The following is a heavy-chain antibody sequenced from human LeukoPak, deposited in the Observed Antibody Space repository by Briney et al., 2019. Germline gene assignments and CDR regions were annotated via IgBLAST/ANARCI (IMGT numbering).Heavy chain of an antibody. J-gene: IGHJ6*03. Sequence: GGSLRLSCVASGFTFSSYTINWVRQTPGKGLEWVSSISGSSYYIYYADSVRGRFTISRDNAENSVYLQMNSLRAEDTAVYYCAKDLFYYYMDVWGKGTTVTVSS. CDR3: AKDLFYYYMDV. CDR1: GFTFSSYT. V-gene: IGHV3-21*01. CDR2: ISGSSYYI.